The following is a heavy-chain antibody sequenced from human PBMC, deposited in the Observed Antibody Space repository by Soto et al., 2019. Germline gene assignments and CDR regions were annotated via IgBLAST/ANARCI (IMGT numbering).Heavy chain of an antibody. Sequence: QVQLQESGPGLVKPSETLSLTCTVSGGSISRYYWNWIRQPPGTGLEWIGYIYYSGSTNYNPSLKSRVTISVDTSKNQFSLKLSSVTAADTAVYYCARDPGSGSYYGWFDPWGQGTLVTVSS. CDR2: IYYSGST. CDR3: ARDPGSGSYYGWFDP. D-gene: IGHD3-10*01. J-gene: IGHJ5*02. CDR1: GGSISRYY. V-gene: IGHV4-59*01.